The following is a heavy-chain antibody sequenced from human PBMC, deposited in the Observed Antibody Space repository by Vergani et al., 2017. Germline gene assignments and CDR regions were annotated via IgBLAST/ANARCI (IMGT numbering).Heavy chain of an antibody. CDR2: IYYSGST. Sequence: QVQLQESGPGLVKPSETLSLTCTVSGGSISSYYWSWIRQPPGKGLEWIGYIYYSGSTNYNPSLKSRVTISVDTSKNQFSLKLSSVTAADTAVYYCARRAVACSGGSCYSTFYYYYGMDVWGQGTTVTVSS. V-gene: IGHV4-59*01. CDR1: GGSISSYY. D-gene: IGHD2-15*01. CDR3: ARRAVACSGGSCYSTFYYYYGMDV. J-gene: IGHJ6*02.